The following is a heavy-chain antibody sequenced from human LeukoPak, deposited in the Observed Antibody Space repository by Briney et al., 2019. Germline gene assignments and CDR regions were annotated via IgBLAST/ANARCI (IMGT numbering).Heavy chain of an antibody. CDR2: LGTAGDT. J-gene: IGHJ4*02. Sequence: GGSLRLSCAPSGFTLINYAMHWVGQPEGEGLEWVSALGTAGDTFYPGSVKGRFSISRDNAKKSLFLQMNSLRVEDTAIYYCARQSTPHGNFDYWGQGTLVTVSS. V-gene: IGHV3-13*01. D-gene: IGHD5-24*01. CDR3: ARQSTPHGNFDY. CDR1: GFTLINYA.